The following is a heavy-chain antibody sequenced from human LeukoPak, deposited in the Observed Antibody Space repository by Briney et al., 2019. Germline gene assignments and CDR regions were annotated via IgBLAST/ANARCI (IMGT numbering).Heavy chain of an antibody. V-gene: IGHV3-9*01. CDR2: INWDGTVK. CDR1: GFIFNNYA. J-gene: IGHJ6*02. CDR3: VRENRGPGNFDKYYGMDV. D-gene: IGHD4-4*01. Sequence: PGGSLRLSCTTSGFIFNNYAMHWVRQPPGKGLEWVSNINWDGTVKAYADSLKGRFTISRDNAKNSLYLQMNGLTPEDTALYYCVRENRGPGNFDKYYGMDVWGQGTTITVSS.